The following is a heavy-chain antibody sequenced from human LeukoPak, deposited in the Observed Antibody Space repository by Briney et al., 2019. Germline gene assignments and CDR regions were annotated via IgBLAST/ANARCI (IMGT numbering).Heavy chain of an antibody. CDR1: GGSVRNYY. CDR3: AKEDIVVVTKYIHYGMDV. CDR2: IYTNGTT. D-gene: IGHD2-15*01. Sequence: SETLSLTCIVSGGSVRNYYWTWIRQPAGKGLQWIGRIYTNGTTNYSPSLKSRVTMSVDMSKNQFSLKLTSVTAADTAVYYCAKEDIVVVTKYIHYGMDVWGQGTAVTVSS. J-gene: IGHJ6*02. V-gene: IGHV4-4*07.